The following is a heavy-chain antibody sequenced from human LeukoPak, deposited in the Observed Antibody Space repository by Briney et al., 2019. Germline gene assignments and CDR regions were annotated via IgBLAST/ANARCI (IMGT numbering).Heavy chain of an antibody. CDR3: ARDRGAVLYSRAIDDAFDI. V-gene: IGHV1-2*02. CDR2: INPNSGGT. D-gene: IGHD4-11*01. Sequence: ASVKVSCKASGYTFTDYFMHWVRQAPGQGLEWMGWINPNSGGTNYAQKFQGRVTMTRDTSISTAYMELSSLRSEDTAVYYCARDRGAVLYSRAIDDAFDIWGQGTMVTVSS. CDR1: GYTFTDYF. J-gene: IGHJ3*02.